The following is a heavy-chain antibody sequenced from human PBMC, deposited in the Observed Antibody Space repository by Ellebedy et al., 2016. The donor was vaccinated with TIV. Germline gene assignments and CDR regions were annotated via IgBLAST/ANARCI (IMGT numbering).Heavy chain of an antibody. V-gene: IGHV3-23*01. CDR1: AFTFSSYA. CDR2: IGSSGSST. Sequence: GGSLRLXXAASAFTFSSYAMHWVRQAPGKGLEWVSGIGSSGSSTAYADSVKGRFTISRDNSKNSLYLQMNSLRAEDTAVYYCASELDSSGYSPFGYWGQGTLVSVSS. D-gene: IGHD3-22*01. CDR3: ASELDSSGYSPFGY. J-gene: IGHJ4*02.